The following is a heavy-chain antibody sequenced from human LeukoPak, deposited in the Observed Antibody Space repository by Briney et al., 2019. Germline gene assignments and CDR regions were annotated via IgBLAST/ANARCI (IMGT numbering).Heavy chain of an antibody. CDR1: GFTFSSYS. Sequence: PGGSLRLSCAASGFTFSSYSMNWVRQAPGKGLEWVSSISSSSSYIYYADSVKGRFTISRDNAKNSLYLQMNSLRAEDTAVYYCARDFPAIAAAGIPHAFDIWGQGTMVTVSS. J-gene: IGHJ3*02. CDR2: ISSSSSYI. D-gene: IGHD6-13*01. V-gene: IGHV3-21*01. CDR3: ARDFPAIAAAGIPHAFDI.